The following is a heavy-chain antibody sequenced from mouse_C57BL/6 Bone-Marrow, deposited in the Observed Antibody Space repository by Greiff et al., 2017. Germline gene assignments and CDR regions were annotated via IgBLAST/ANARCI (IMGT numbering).Heavy chain of an antibody. CDR1: GFSLTSYA. CDR2: IWTGGGT. CDR3: DITFYDGYYEAMDY. V-gene: IGHV2-9-1*01. D-gene: IGHD2-3*01. J-gene: IGHJ4*01. Sequence: QVQLKESGPGLVAPSQSLSITCTVSGFSLTSYAIRWVRQPPGKGLEWLGVIWTGGGTNYNSALISRMSISTDNSKSQVFLKRNSLQTDDTARYYCDITFYDGYYEAMDYWGQGTSVTVSS.